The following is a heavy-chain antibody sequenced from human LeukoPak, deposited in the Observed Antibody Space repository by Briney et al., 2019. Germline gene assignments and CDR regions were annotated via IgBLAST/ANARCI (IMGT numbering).Heavy chain of an antibody. CDR3: AKDKNDSSDYSSMDV. V-gene: IGHV3-30*02. Sequence: PGGSLRLSCAASGFTFSCYAMLWVRQAPGKGLEWVAFIQYDGRNKCCADSVKGRFTVSRDNSKNTLYLQMNSLRVEDTAIYYCAKDKNDSSDYSSMDVWGKGTTVTVSS. CDR1: GFTFSCYA. CDR2: IQYDGRNK. D-gene: IGHD4-11*01. J-gene: IGHJ6*03.